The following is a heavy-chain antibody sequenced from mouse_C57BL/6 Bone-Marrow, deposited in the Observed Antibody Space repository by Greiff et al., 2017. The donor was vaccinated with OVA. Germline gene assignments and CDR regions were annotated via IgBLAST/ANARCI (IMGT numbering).Heavy chain of an antibody. D-gene: IGHD1-1*01. CDR2: ISDGGSYT. CDR1: GFTFSSYA. V-gene: IGHV5-4*01. J-gene: IGHJ4*01. CDR3: ARGFYYYGSSYRAMDY. Sequence: VQLKESGGGLVKPGGSLKLSCAASGFTFSSYAMSWVRQTPEKRLEWVATISDGGSYTYYPDNVKGRFTISRDNAKNNLYLQMSHLKSEDTAMYYCARGFYYYGSSYRAMDYWGQGTSVTVSS.